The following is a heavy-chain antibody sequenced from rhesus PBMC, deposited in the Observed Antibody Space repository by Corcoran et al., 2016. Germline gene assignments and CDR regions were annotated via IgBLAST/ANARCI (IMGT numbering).Heavy chain of an antibody. D-gene: IGHD3-22*01. V-gene: IGHV4S10*01. CDR2: IYGSSTTT. J-gene: IGHJ4*01. Sequence: QVQLQESGPGLVKPSETLSLTCAVSGGSIRDNYRWSWIRQPPGKGLEWIGYIYGSSTTTNYSPSLKRRVTISKDTSKNQFSLKLSSVTAADTAVYYCARGGVTRMFWGQGFLVTVSS. CDR1: GGSIRDNYR. CDR3: ARGGVTRMF.